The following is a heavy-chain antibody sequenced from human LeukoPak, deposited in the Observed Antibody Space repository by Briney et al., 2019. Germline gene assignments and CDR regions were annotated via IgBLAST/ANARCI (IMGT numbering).Heavy chain of an antibody. J-gene: IGHJ6*04. CDR2: IYHSGST. CDR3: ARDGLHLGIKMDV. CDR1: GGSISSGGYY. D-gene: IGHD1-26*01. V-gene: IGHV4-30-2*01. Sequence: SQTLSLTCTVSGGSISSGGYYWSWIRQPPGKGLEWIGYIYHSGSTYYNPSLKSRVTISVDRSKNQFSLKLSSVTAADTAVYYCARDGLHLGIKMDVWGKGTTVTVSS.